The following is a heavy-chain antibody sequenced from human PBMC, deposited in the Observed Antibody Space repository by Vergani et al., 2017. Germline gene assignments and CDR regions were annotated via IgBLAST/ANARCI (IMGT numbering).Heavy chain of an antibody. V-gene: IGHV3-21*01. J-gene: IGHJ5*02. D-gene: IGHD3-10*01. CDR2: ISSSSSYI. Sequence: EVQLVESGGGLVKPGGSLRLSCAASGFTFSSYSMNWVRQAPGKGLEWVSSISSSSSYIYYADSVKGRFTISRDNAKNSLYLQMNSLRAEDTAVYYCVRDLSHYYGSGSYDWFDPWGQGTLVTVSS. CDR1: GFTFSSYS. CDR3: VRDLSHYYGSGSYDWFDP.